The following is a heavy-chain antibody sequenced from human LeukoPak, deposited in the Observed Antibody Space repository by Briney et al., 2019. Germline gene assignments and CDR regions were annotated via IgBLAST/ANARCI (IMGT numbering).Heavy chain of an antibody. CDR1: GVSFSGYY. J-gene: IGHJ4*02. CDR2: INHSGSI. V-gene: IGHV4-34*01. CDR3: ARGTSCSGRGADYCRFGGY. D-gene: IGHD2-2*01. Sequence: SETLSLTCGVYGVSFSGYYWSWIRQPPGKGLEWIGEINHSGSITYTPSLKSRVTISLDASKNQFSLKLSFMTAADTAIYYCARGTSCSGRGADYCRFGGYWGQGTVVTVSS.